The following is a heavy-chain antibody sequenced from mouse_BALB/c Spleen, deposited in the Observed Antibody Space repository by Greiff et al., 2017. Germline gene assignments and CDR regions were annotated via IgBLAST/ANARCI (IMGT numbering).Heavy chain of an antibody. CDR1: GFSLTSYG. J-gene: IGHJ4*01. V-gene: IGHV2-4-1*01. CDR3: ARKAYYGYDYAMDY. Sequence: VKLMESGPGLVQPSQSLSITCTVSGFSLTSYGVHWVRQSPGKGLEWLGVIWSGGSTDYNAAFISRLSISKDNSKSQVFFKMNSLQADVTAIYYCARKAYYGYDYAMDYWGQGTSVTVSS. CDR2: IWSGGST. D-gene: IGHD2-9*01.